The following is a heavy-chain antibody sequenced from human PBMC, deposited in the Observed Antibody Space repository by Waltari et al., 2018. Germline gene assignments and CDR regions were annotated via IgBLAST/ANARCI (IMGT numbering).Heavy chain of an antibody. CDR2: INPNSGGT. Sequence: QVQLVQSGAEVKKPGASVKVSCKASGYTFTGYYMHWVRQAPGQGLEWMGRINPNSGGTNYAQKFQGRVTMTRDTSISTAYMELSRLRSDDTAVYYCARDGWATTVINAFDIWGQGTMVTVSS. CDR3: ARDGWATTVINAFDI. CDR1: GYTFTGYY. J-gene: IGHJ3*02. V-gene: IGHV1-2*06. D-gene: IGHD4-17*01.